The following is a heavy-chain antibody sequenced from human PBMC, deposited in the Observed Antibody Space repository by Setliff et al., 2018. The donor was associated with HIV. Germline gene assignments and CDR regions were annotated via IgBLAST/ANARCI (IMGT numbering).Heavy chain of an antibody. CDR1: GFTFSSYS. CDR2: INWNGAIT. Sequence: GGSLRLSCVASGFTFSSYSMNWVRQAPGKGLEWVSGINWNGAITDYADSVKGRFTISRDNAKNSLHLQMNSLRVEDTALYYCARGAGYSRGWYADYWGQGTRVTVSS. CDR3: ARGAGYSRGWYADY. V-gene: IGHV3-20*04. J-gene: IGHJ4*02. D-gene: IGHD6-19*01.